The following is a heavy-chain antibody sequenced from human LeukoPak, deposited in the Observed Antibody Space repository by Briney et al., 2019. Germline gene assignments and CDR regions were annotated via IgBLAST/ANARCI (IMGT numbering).Heavy chain of an antibody. CDR2: ISYDGSNK. D-gene: IGHD3-16*01. CDR1: GFTFSSYA. Sequence: PGGSLRLSCAASGFTFSSYAMHWVRQAPGKGLEWVAVISYDGSNKYYADSVKGRFTISRDNSKNTLYLQMNSLRAEDTAVYYCARGPWGPYYYYYYGMDVWGQGTTVTVSS. J-gene: IGHJ6*02. V-gene: IGHV3-30-3*01. CDR3: ARGPWGPYYYYYYGMDV.